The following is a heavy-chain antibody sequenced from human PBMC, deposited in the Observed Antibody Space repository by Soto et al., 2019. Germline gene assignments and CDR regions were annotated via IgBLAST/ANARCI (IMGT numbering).Heavy chain of an antibody. CDR2: IYSGGST. V-gene: IGHV3-53*01. Sequence: GSLRLSCASSGFTVSSSYMSWVLQAPVKGLEWVSVIYSGGSTYYADSVKGRFTISRDNSKNTLYLQMNSLRAEDTAVYYCARDMSTVTPYGMDVWGQGTTVTVSS. J-gene: IGHJ6*02. CDR3: ARDMSTVTPYGMDV. CDR1: GFTVSSSY. D-gene: IGHD4-4*01.